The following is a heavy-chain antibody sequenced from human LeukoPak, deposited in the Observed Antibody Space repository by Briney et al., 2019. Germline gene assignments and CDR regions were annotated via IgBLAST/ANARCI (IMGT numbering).Heavy chain of an antibody. CDR3: ARGGRYSSSQSRYFQH. CDR1: GYTFTGYY. V-gene: IGHV1-2*02. CDR2: INPNSGGT. D-gene: IGHD6-6*01. Sequence: ASVKVSCKASGYTFTGYYMHWVRQAPGQGLEWMGWINPNSGGTNYAQKFQGRVTMTRDTSISTAYMELSRLRSDDTAVYYCARGGRYSSSQSRYFQHWGQGTLVTVSS. J-gene: IGHJ1*01.